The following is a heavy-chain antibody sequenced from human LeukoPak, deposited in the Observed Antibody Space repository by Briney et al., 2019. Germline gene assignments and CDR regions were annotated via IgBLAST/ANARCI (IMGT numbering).Heavy chain of an antibody. J-gene: IGHJ3*02. CDR1: AFTFSSYW. CDR2: IKQDGSEK. V-gene: IGHV3-7*01. CDR3: ARGYFSALDI. D-gene: IGHD3-10*01. Sequence: LPGGSLRLSCAASAFTFSSYWMNWVRQAPGKGLEWVANIKQDGSEKNYVDSVKGRFTISRDNAKNSLYLQMNSLRAEDTAVYYCARGYFSALDIWGHGTMVTVSS.